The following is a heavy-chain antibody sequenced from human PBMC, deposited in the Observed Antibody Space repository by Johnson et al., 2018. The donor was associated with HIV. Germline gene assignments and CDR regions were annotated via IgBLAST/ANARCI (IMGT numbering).Heavy chain of an antibody. J-gene: IGHJ3*02. CDR1: GFTFRSYW. CDR3: ARDMRWSKAFDI. Sequence: MLLVESGGGLVQPGGSLRLSCVVSGFTFRSYWMTWVRQAPGKGLEWVSGINWNGGSTGYADSVKGRFTISRDNAKNSLYLQMNSLRAEDTALYYCARDMRWSKAFDIWGQGTMVTVSS. CDR2: INWNGGST. V-gene: IGHV3-20*04. D-gene: IGHD3-3*01.